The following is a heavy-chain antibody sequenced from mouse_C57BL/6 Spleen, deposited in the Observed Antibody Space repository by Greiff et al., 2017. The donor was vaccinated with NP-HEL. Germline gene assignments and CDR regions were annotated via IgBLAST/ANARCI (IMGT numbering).Heavy chain of an antibody. CDR2: IYPGDGDT. CDR1: GYAFSSSW. CDR3: ARNSY. J-gene: IGHJ2*01. Sequence: VPVVESGPELVKPGASVKISCKASGYAFSSSWMNWVKQRPGKGLEWIGRIYPGDGDTNYNGKFKGKATLTADKSSSTAYMQLSSLTSEDSAVYFCARNSYWGKGTTLTVAS. V-gene: IGHV1-82*01.